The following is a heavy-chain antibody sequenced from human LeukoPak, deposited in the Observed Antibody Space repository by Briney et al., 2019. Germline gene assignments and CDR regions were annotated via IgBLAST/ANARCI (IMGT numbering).Heavy chain of an antibody. V-gene: IGHV3-64D*06. CDR3: VLGGAFDI. Sequence: GGSLRLSCAASGFTFSNYVTHWVRQAPGKGLTYVSGISSDGGSTYYAVPVEGRFSISRDNSKNTLYLQMSSLRAEDTAVYYCVLGGAFDIWGQGTMVTVSS. J-gene: IGHJ3*02. CDR1: GFTFSNYV. D-gene: IGHD1-26*01. CDR2: ISSDGGST.